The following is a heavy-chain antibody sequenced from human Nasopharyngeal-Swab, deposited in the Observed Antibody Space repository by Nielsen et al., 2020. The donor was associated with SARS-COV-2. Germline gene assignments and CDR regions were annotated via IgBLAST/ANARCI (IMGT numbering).Heavy chain of an antibody. CDR1: GFTFSSYA. V-gene: IGHV3-23*01. CDR2: ISGSGGST. CDR3: ARDEMGDLMGYCSSTSCYPDY. Sequence: GGSLRLSCAASGFTFSSYAMSWVRQAPGKGLEWVSAISGSGGSTYYADSVKGRFTISRDNSKNTLYLQMNSLRAEDTAVYYCARDEMGDLMGYCSSTSCYPDYWGQGTLVTVSS. D-gene: IGHD2-2*01. J-gene: IGHJ4*02.